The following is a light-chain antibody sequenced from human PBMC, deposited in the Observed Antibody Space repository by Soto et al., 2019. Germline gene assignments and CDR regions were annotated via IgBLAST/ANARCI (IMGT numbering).Light chain of an antibody. V-gene: IGKV1-12*01. CDR3: QQTITFPLT. CDR2: AAS. J-gene: IGKJ4*01. Sequence: DIQMTQSPSSVSASVGDSVIITCRASQGVSSWLAWYQHKPGTAPKLLIYAASTLPSGVPSRFSGSGSGTDFSLTISSLQPEDSAAYYCQQTITFPLTFGGGTKVEI. CDR1: QGVSSW.